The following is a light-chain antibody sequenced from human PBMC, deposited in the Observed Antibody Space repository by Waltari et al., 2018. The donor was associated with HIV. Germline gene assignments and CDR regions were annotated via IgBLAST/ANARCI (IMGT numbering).Light chain of an antibody. Sequence: EIVLTQSPGTLSLSPGGRATLSCRASQSISNSQLAWYQPKPGQAPRLLIYGASSRATCIPDRFGGSGSGTDFTLTISRLEPEDFAVYYCQQYGRSSWTFGQGTKVEIQ. V-gene: IGKV3-20*01. CDR3: QQYGRSSWT. CDR1: QSISNSQ. CDR2: GAS. J-gene: IGKJ1*01.